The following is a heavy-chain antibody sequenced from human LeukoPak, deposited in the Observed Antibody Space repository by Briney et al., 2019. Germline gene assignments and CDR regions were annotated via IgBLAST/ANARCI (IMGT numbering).Heavy chain of an antibody. Sequence: GGSLRLSCAASGFTFSSYNMNWVRQAPGKGLEWVSSITYSSRARYYADSVKGRFTISRDNVKNSLYLQMDSLRAEDTAVYYCARDPVAARLFDYWGQGTLVTVSS. J-gene: IGHJ4*02. CDR2: ITYSSRAR. CDR3: ARDPVAARLFDY. D-gene: IGHD6-6*01. CDR1: GFTFSSYN. V-gene: IGHV3-48*01.